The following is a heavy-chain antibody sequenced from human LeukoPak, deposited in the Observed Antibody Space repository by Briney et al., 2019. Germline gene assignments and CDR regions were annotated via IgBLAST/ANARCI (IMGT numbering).Heavy chain of an antibody. CDR3: AGGSGYYWATDY. V-gene: IGHV1-2*02. Sequence: ASVKVSCKASGYTFTGYYMHWVRQAPGQGLEWMGWINPNSGGTGYAQKFQGRVTITADKSTSTAYMELSSLRSEDTAVYYCAGGSGYYWATDYWGQGTLVTVSS. D-gene: IGHD3-22*01. CDR1: GYTFTGYY. CDR2: INPNSGGT. J-gene: IGHJ4*02.